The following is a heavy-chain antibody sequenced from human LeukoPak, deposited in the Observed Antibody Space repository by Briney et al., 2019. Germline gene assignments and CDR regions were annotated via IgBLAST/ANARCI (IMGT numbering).Heavy chain of an antibody. CDR1: GFTFSSYA. J-gene: IGHJ4*02. V-gene: IGHV3-23*01. CDR2: LSRSDDAT. CDR3: ARDVHSSGWYGVDY. D-gene: IGHD6-19*01. Sequence: PGGSLRLSCAASGFTFSSYAMSWVRQAPGKGLEWVSGLSRSDDATYYADSVKGRFTISRDNSKSTLYLQMHSLRAEDTAVYYCARDVHSSGWYGVDYWGQGTLVTVSS.